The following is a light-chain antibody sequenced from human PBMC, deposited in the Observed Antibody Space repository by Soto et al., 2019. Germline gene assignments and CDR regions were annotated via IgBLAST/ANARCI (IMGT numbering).Light chain of an antibody. CDR1: QSISSY. CDR3: QQSYSTPIT. CDR2: AAS. Sequence: DIQMTQSPSSLSAFVGDRVTLTCRASQSISSYLNWYQQKPGKAPKLLIYAASSLQSGVPSRFSGSGSGTDFTLTISSLQPEDFATYYCQQSYSTPITFGQGTRLEIK. J-gene: IGKJ5*01. V-gene: IGKV1-39*01.